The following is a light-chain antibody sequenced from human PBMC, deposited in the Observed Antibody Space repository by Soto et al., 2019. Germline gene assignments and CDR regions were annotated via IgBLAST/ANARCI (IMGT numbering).Light chain of an antibody. CDR1: QSISSW. CDR3: QQYNSYPWT. CDR2: DAS. Sequence: QMTHSHSTLSASVGYRLTICCRASQSISSWLAWYQQKPGKAPKILIYDASSLESGVPSRFSGSLSGTEFTLTITSLQTDDFATYYGQQYNSYPWTFGQGTKVDIK. J-gene: IGKJ1*01. V-gene: IGKV1-5*01.